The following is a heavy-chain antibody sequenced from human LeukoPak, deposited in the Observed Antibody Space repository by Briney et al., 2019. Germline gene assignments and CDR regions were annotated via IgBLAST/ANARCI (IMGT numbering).Heavy chain of an antibody. D-gene: IGHD2-15*01. CDR1: GFTSGTSW. CDR2: ITSDSNTI. Sequence: GGSLRLSCAASGFTSGTSWMSWVRQAPGKGLEWVSFITSDSNTIYYADSMKGRFTISRDNAENSLYLQMNSLSAEDTAVYYCARDRMGGSFDYWGQGTLVTVSS. V-gene: IGHV3-48*01. CDR3: ARDRMGGSFDY. J-gene: IGHJ4*02.